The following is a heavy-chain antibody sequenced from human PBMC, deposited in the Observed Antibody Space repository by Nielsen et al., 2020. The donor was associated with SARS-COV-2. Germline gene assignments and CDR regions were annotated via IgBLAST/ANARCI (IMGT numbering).Heavy chain of an antibody. V-gene: IGHV2-26*01. CDR3: ARIGVTGYYYYYMDV. CDR2: IFSNDEK. J-gene: IGHJ6*03. CDR1: GGSISSYYW. D-gene: IGHD4-11*01. Sequence: ETLSLTCTVSGGSISSYYWSWIRQPPGKALEWLAHIFSNDEKSYSTSLKSRLTISKDTSKSQVVLTMTNMDPVDTATYYCARIGVTGYYYYYMDVWGKGTTVTVSS.